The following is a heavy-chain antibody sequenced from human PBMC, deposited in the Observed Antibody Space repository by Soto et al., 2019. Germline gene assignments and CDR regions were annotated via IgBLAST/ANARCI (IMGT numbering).Heavy chain of an antibody. CDR1: GFTFSSDS. CDR2: ISPSGGHI. V-gene: IGHV3-21*04. CDR3: ARSHPLIVPPVSDAFDI. D-gene: IGHD1-26*01. Sequence: GGSLRLSCAVSGFTFSSDSINWVRRDTGKGLEWVSSISPSGGHIYYADSVKGRFTLSRDNVRNSLYLDMNSLRAADTATYYCARSHPLIVPPVSDAFDIWGQGTVVT. J-gene: IGHJ3*02.